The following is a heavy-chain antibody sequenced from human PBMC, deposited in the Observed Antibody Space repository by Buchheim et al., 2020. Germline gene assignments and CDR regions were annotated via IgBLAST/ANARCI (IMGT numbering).Heavy chain of an antibody. D-gene: IGHD2-8*01. Sequence: EVQVVESGGGLVQPGGSLRLSCAASGISFRSSDMNWVRQAPGKGLEWVSYISSGSSTIYYADSVKGRFTISRDNAQSPLYLQMNSLRVEDTAVYYCASGDANFDHWGQGTL. V-gene: IGHV3-48*01. CDR2: ISSGSSTI. CDR3: ASGDANFDH. CDR1: GISFRSSD. J-gene: IGHJ4*02.